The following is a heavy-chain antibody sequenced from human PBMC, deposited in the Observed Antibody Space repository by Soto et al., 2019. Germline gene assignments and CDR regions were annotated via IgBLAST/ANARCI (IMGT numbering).Heavy chain of an antibody. J-gene: IGHJ6*02. CDR3: ARGGDDYDYGVDV. Sequence: PSEALSLTCDVYGGSFNGYHWSWIRQPPGKGLEWIGEISHSGSTDYNPSLKSRVTISVDTSKNQFSLRVTSVTAADTAVYYCARGGDDYDYGVDVWGQGTTVTVS. CDR1: GGSFNGYH. D-gene: IGHD3-16*01. CDR2: ISHSGST. V-gene: IGHV4-34*01.